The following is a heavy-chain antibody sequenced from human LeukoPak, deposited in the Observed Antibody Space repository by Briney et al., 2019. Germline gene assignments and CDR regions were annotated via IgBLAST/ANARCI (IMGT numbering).Heavy chain of an antibody. V-gene: IGHV3-30-3*01. CDR2: ISYDGSNK. Sequence: GSLRLSCAASGFTFSSYAMHWVRQAPGKGLEWVAVISYDGSNKYYADSVKGRFTISRDNSKNTLYLQMNSLRAEDTAVYYCARATGIQLWSVRAFDIWGQGTMVTVSS. D-gene: IGHD5-18*01. CDR3: ARATGIQLWSVRAFDI. J-gene: IGHJ3*02. CDR1: GFTFSSYA.